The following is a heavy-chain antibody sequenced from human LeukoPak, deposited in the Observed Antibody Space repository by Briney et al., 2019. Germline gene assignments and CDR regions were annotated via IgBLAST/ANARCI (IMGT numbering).Heavy chain of an antibody. D-gene: IGHD2-2*01. Sequence: GESLKISCKGSGYRFSAYWIVWVRQMPGRGLEWMGIIYPGDSDTRYSPSFQGKVTISADKSISTAYLQWSSLKASDTAMYYCVRRERYCSSTSCYRDWGQGTLVTVSS. V-gene: IGHV5-51*01. CDR1: GYRFSAYW. CDR3: VRRERYCSSTSCYRD. J-gene: IGHJ4*02. CDR2: IYPGDSDT.